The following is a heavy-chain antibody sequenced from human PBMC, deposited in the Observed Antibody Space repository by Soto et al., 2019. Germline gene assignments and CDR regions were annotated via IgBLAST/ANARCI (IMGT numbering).Heavy chain of an antibody. Sequence: GRSLRLSCAASGFTFSDHYMDWVRQAPGKGLEWVGRTRNKANSYTTEYAASVKGRFTISRDDSTNSLYLQMNSLNTEDSAVYYCASLSVLKHLDRDYYPLYFRGRGSTVTVS. V-gene: IGHV3-72*01. CDR3: ASLSVLKHLDRDYYPLYF. J-gene: IGHJ6*02. CDR2: TRNKANSYTT. CDR1: GFTFSDHY.